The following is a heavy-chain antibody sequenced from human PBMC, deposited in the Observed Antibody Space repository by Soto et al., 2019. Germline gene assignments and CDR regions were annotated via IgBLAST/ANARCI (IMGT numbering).Heavy chain of an antibody. D-gene: IGHD4-17*01. J-gene: IGHJ4*02. V-gene: IGHV1-46*01. CDR1: GYTFTTYY. CDR3: VRDRFGYGDSGD. Sequence: QVFLVQSGAEVKKPGASVKVSCKTSGYTFTTYYMHWVRQAPGQGLEWMGVINPSDGSTYSAQKFQGRVTMPRDTSTTTVYLELSSLRSEDSAMYYCVRDRFGYGDSGDWGQGPLVTVSS. CDR2: INPSDGST.